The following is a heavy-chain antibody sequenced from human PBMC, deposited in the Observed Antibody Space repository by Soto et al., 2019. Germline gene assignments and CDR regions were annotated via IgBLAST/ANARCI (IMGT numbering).Heavy chain of an antibody. V-gene: IGHV1-3*01. CDR1: GYSFSSYV. Sequence: QVQLVQSGAEVKKPGASVKVSCKASGYSFSSYVMHWVRQAPGQRLEWMGWINAGNDDTKYSQKFQGRVTITRDTAANTVYMELRSLGSEDTAVYYCARGFGGWDLDDYWGQGTLVTVSS. J-gene: IGHJ4*02. CDR2: INAGNDDT. D-gene: IGHD1-26*01. CDR3: ARGFGGWDLDDY.